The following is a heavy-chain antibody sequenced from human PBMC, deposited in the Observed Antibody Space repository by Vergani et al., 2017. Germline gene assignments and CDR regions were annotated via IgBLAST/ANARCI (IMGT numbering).Heavy chain of an antibody. CDR2: ISAYNGNT. J-gene: IGHJ4*02. CDR1: GYTFTSYG. CDR3: ARDWGFDYNIAAAGKTKFDY. D-gene: IGHD6-13*01. Sequence: QVQLVQSGAEVKKPGASVKVSCKASGYTFTSYGISWVRQAPGQGLEWMGWISAYNGNTNYAQKLQGRVTMTTDTSTSTAYMELRSLRSDDTAVYYWARDWGFDYNIAAAGKTKFDYWGQGTLVTVSS. V-gene: IGHV1-18*04.